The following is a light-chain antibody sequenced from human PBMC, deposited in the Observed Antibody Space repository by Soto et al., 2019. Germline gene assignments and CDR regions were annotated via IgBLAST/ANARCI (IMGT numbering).Light chain of an antibody. Sequence: EIVLTQSPGTLSLSPGERATLSCRASQSVKSSYLAWYQQKPGQPPRLLIYGASTRATGTPDRFIGSGSGTDFTLTISRMEPEDFAVFYCQQYGSSPLTFGGGTKVEIK. CDR3: QQYGSSPLT. J-gene: IGKJ4*01. CDR1: QSVKSSY. CDR2: GAS. V-gene: IGKV3-20*01.